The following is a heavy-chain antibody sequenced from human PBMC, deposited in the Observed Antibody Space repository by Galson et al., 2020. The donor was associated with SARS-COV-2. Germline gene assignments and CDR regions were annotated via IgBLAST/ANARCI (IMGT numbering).Heavy chain of an antibody. CDR2: INYSGST. CDR1: GGSISSSSYY. Sequence: SETLSLTCTVSGGSISSSSYYWGWLRQPPGKGLEWIGSINYSGSTYYNPSLKSRATISVDTYKIQFPLKLSSVTAADTAVYYCARRTPTWYFDLWGRGALVTVSS. J-gene: IGHJ2*01. CDR3: ARRTPTWYFDL. V-gene: IGHV4-39*01. D-gene: IGHD1-26*01.